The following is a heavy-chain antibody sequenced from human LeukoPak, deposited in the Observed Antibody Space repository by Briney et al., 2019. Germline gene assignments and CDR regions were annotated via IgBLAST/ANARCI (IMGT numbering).Heavy chain of an antibody. J-gene: IGHJ5*02. CDR3: AREGEYSSGSNWFDP. D-gene: IGHD6-19*01. Sequence: ASVKVSCTASGYTFTGYYMHWVRQAPGQGLEWVGWINPNSGGTNYAQKFQGRVTMTRDTSISTAYMELSRLRSDDTAVYYCAREGEYSSGSNWFDPWGQGTLVTVSS. CDR1: GYTFTGYY. CDR2: INPNSGGT. V-gene: IGHV1-2*02.